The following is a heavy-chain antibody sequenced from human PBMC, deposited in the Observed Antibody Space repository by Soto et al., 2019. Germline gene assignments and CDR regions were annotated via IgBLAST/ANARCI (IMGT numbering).Heavy chain of an antibody. CDR2: ISGSGEKT. V-gene: IGHV3-23*01. J-gene: IGHJ5*02. CDR1: GFNFSYNA. Sequence: GGSLRLSCVASGFNFSYNAMSWVRQAPGKGLQWVSTISGSGEKTYYADSVKGRFTISRDNAKNSLHLQMNSLRAEDTAVYYCTRDASRDSSARGWFDPWGPGTLVTVSS. CDR3: TRDASRDSSARGWFDP. D-gene: IGHD6-13*01.